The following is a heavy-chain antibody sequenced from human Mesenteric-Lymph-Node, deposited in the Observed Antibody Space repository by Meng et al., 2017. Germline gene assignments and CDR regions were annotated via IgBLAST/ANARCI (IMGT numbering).Heavy chain of an antibody. CDR2: IIHGGSP. D-gene: IGHD2-8*02. CDR1: GGSPRGAY. V-gene: IGHV4-34*12. CDR3: ARRPTGIDY. J-gene: IGHJ4*02. Sequence: QVNLPEGGEGLLKPSETLSLTCAVKGGSPRGAYWNWIRQPPGKGLEWIGEIIHGGSPSYNPSLKSRVTISIDTSKNQLSLMLSSVTAADTAVYYCARRPTGIDYWGQGTLVTVSS.